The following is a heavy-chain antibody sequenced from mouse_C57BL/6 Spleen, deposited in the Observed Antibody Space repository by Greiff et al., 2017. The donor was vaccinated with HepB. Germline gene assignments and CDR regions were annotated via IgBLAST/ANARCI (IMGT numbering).Heavy chain of an antibody. CDR2: IYPRSGNT. Sequence: VKLVESGAELARPGASVKLSCKASGYTFTSYGISWVKQRTGQGLEWIGEIYPRSGNTYYNEKFKGKATLTADKSSSTAYMELRSLTSEDSAVYFCARRSSGLLDYWGQGTTLTVSS. V-gene: IGHV1-81*01. D-gene: IGHD3-2*02. J-gene: IGHJ2*01. CDR3: ARRSSGLLDY. CDR1: GYTFTSYG.